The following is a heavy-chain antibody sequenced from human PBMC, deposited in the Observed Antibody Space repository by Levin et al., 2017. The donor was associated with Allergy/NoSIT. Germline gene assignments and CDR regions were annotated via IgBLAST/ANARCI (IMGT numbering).Heavy chain of an antibody. D-gene: IGHD4-17*01. CDR2: ISSSSSYI. CDR1: GFTFSSYS. J-gene: IGHJ4*02. Sequence: PGGSLRLSCAASGFTFSSYSMNWVRQAPGKGLEWVSSISSSSSYIYYADSVKGRFTISRDNAKNSLYLQMNSLRAEDTAVYYCARDLKFYGDYKGLVIYWGQGTLVTVSS. V-gene: IGHV3-21*01. CDR3: ARDLKFYGDYKGLVIY.